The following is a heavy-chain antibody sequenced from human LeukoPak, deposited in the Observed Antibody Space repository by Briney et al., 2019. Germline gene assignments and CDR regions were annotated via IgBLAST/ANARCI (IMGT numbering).Heavy chain of an antibody. D-gene: IGHD2-2*01. Sequence: PSETLSLTCTVSGGSISSSPYYWGWIRQPPGKGLERIGTIYYSGSTYYNPSLKSRVTISVDTSKNQFSLKLSSVTAADTAVYYCARLRFEVVPAASDAFDIWGQGTMVTVSS. V-gene: IGHV4-39*07. J-gene: IGHJ3*02. CDR1: GGSISSSPYY. CDR2: IYYSGST. CDR3: ARLRFEVVPAASDAFDI.